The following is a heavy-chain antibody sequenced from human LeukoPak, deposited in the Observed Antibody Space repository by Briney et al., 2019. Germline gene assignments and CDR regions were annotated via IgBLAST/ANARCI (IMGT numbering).Heavy chain of an antibody. Sequence: SQTLSLTCAISGDSVSSNSAAWNWIRQSPSRGLEWLGRTYYRSKWYNDYAVSVKSRITINPDTSKNQFSLQLNSVSPEDTAVYYCASDPRGSSSWYTRTWYNWFDPWGQGTLVTVSS. CDR1: GDSVSSNSAA. D-gene: IGHD6-13*01. V-gene: IGHV6-1*01. CDR3: ASDPRGSSSWYTRTWYNWFDP. J-gene: IGHJ5*02. CDR2: TYYRSKWYN.